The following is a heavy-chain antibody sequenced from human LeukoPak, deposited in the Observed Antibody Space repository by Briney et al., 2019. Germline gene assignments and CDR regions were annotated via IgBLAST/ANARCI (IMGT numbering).Heavy chain of an antibody. Sequence: PAGSLRLSCAASGFSFSSYAMSWVRQAPGKGLEWVSGISGSDGSTNYADSVKGRFTISRENSKNTLYLQMNSLRAEDTAVYYCAKDSAKKYDDYWGQGPLVTVSS. D-gene: IGHD6-25*01. CDR2: ISGSDGST. CDR3: AKDSAKKYDDY. J-gene: IGHJ4*02. V-gene: IGHV3-23*01. CDR1: GFSFSSYA.